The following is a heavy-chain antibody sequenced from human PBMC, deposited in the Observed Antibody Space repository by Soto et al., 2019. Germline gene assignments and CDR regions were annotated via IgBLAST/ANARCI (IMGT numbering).Heavy chain of an antibody. V-gene: IGHV3-30*18. CDR2: ISYAGSNE. Sequence: QVQLVESGGGVVQPGRSLRLSCAASGFTFSSYGMQWVCQVPGKGLERVAVISYAGSNEYYEDSVKRRFTISRDNSKDTLCRPRYSLRAEDTVVEYCAKDLLGPGRAYGMDVWGQGTTVTVSS. D-gene: IGHD7-27*01. J-gene: IGHJ6*02. CDR1: GFTFSSYG. CDR3: AKDLLGPGRAYGMDV.